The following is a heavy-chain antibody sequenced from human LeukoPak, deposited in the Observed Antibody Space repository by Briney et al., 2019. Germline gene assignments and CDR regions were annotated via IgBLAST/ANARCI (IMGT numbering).Heavy chain of an antibody. CDR2: IYHSGSI. J-gene: IGHJ4*02. CDR1: GVSITSGNW. V-gene: IGHV4-4*02. CDR3: WHSGYESGLDY. Sequence: SETLSLTCGASGVSITSGNWWSWVRQPRGKGLEWIGEIYHSGSINYNPSLKSRVTISVDKSKNQFSLKLNSVTAADTAVYYCWHSGYESGLDYWGQGTLVTVSS. D-gene: IGHD5-12*01.